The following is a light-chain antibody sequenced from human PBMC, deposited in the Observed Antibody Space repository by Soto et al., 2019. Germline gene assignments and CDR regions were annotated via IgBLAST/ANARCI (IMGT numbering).Light chain of an antibody. Sequence: DIVMTQSPDSLAVSLGERATINCKSSQSVLYSSNNKNYLAWYQQKPGQPPKLLIYWASTRESGVPDRISGSVSGTDFTLTISSLQAEDVAVYYCQQYYSTPGWTFGQGTKVEIK. V-gene: IGKV4-1*01. CDR1: QSVLYSSNNKNY. CDR2: WAS. J-gene: IGKJ1*01. CDR3: QQYYSTPGWT.